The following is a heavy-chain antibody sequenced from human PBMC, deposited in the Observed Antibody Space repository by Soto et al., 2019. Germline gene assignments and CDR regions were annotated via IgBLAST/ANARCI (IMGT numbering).Heavy chain of an antibody. D-gene: IGHD6-19*01. J-gene: IGHJ4*02. CDR1: GCTFDDYA. V-gene: IGHV3-9*01. Sequence: EVQLVEAGGGLVQPGRSLRLSCAASGCTFDDYAMHWVRQAPGKGLEWVSGISWNSGSLGYADSVNGRFTISRDNAKNSLYLQMNSLRAEDTALYYCAKAWYRSMNTHFDYWGQGTLVTVSS. CDR3: AKAWYRSMNTHFDY. CDR2: ISWNSGSL.